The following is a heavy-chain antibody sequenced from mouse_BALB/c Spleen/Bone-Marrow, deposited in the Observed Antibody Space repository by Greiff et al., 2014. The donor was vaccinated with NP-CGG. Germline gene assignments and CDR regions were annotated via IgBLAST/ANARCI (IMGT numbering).Heavy chain of an antibody. J-gene: IGHJ2*01. V-gene: IGHV3-6*02. Sequence: EVKLVESGPGLVKPSQSLSLTCSVTGYSITSGYYWNWIRQFPGNKLEWMGYISYDGSNNYNPSLKNRISITRYTSKNQFFLKLNSVTTEDTATYYCARGGGTLGPHFDYWGQGTTLTVSS. D-gene: IGHD3-3*01. CDR2: ISYDGSN. CDR1: GYSITSGYY. CDR3: ARGGGTLGPHFDY.